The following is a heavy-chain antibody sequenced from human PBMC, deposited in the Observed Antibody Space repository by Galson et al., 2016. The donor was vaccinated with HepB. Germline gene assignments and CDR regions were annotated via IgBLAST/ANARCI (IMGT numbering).Heavy chain of an antibody. V-gene: IGHV3-33*08. Sequence: SLRLSCATSGFTFNNYGINWVRQAPGKGLAWVAVIPYDGNNRHYADAVKGRFTISRDSSTNTVYLQMNSLRADDTAVYFCARYPGLLPYYYGMDVWGQGTTVTVSS. CDR2: IPYDGNNR. J-gene: IGHJ6*02. D-gene: IGHD1-26*01. CDR3: ARYPGLLPYYYGMDV. CDR1: GFTFNNYG.